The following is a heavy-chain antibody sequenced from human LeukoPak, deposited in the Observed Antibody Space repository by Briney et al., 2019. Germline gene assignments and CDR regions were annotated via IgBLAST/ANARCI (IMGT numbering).Heavy chain of an antibody. D-gene: IGHD5-18*01. CDR2: ISYDDGTNK. CDR1: GFTFSTHP. J-gene: IGHJ4*02. V-gene: IGHV3-30-3*01. CDR3: ARLNLGYGYFLGATKHDY. Sequence: GGSLRLSCAASGFTFSTHPMHWVRQAPGKGVEWVAVISYDDGTNKYYADSVKGRFTISRDNSKNTLYLRMNSLRAEDTAVYYCARLNLGYGYFLGATKHDYWGQGTLVTVSS.